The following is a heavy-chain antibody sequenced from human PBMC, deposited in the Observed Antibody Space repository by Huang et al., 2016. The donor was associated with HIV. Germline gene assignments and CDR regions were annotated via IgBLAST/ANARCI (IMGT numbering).Heavy chain of an antibody. CDR1: GGSIDSSRRSY. Sequence: QLQLQESGPRLVKPSETLSLICSVSGGSIDSSRRSYWSWIRQTPGKGLEWIGSVYYAGITHDNPSLKSRITRSVDTSRNHFSLNLRSVTAADTGVYYCARNQPDDFWSGDRGWFDPWGQGALVTVSS. CDR3: ARNQPDDFWSGDRGWFDP. D-gene: IGHD3-3*01. CDR2: VYYAGIT. J-gene: IGHJ5*02. V-gene: IGHV4-39*02.